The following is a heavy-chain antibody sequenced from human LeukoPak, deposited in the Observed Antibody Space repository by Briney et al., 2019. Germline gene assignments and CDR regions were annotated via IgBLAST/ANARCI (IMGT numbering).Heavy chain of an antibody. CDR1: GGTFSSYA. J-gene: IGHJ4*02. CDR3: AIWPTVSNHYFDY. V-gene: IGHV1-69*13. D-gene: IGHD4-17*01. CDR2: IIPIFGTA. Sequence: SVEVSCKASGGTFSSYAISWVRQAPGQGLEWMGGIIPIFGTANYAQKFQGRVTITADESTSTAYMELGSLRSEDTAVYYCAIWPTVSNHYFDYWGQGTLVTVSS.